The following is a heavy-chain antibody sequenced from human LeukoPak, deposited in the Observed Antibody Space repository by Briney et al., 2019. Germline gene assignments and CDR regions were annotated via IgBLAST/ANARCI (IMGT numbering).Heavy chain of an antibody. CDR3: VGGSGWLGDS. D-gene: IGHD6-19*01. J-gene: IGHJ4*02. CDR1: GFTFSNLW. CDR2: IKQDGSDI. Sequence: GGSLRLSCTVSGFTFSNLWMIWVRQAPGKGLEWVANIKQDGSDIYYMDSVKGRFTISRDNAKNSLYLQMNSLRAEDTAMYYCVGGSGWLGDSWGRGTLVTVSS. V-gene: IGHV3-7*03.